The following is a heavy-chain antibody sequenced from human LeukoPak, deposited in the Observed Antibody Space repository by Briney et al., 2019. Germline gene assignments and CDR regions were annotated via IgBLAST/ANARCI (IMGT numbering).Heavy chain of an antibody. V-gene: IGHV4-4*08. CDR1: GGSISNNY. D-gene: IGHD3-22*01. J-gene: IGHJ4*02. CDR3: ARVPHYYDSSGYYLLFDY. Sequence: SETLSLTCTVSGGSISNNYWSWIRQSPGKGLEWIGYIYSSGSTNYNPSLKSRVTMSVDTSKNQISLKLNSVTAADTAVYYCARVPHYYDSSGYYLLFDYWGQGTLVTVSS. CDR2: IYSSGST.